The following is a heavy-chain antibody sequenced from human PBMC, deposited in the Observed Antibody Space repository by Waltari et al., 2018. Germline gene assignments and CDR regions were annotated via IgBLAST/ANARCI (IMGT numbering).Heavy chain of an antibody. CDR2: ISSSSSYI. CDR3: ARGYGDYTGWFDP. D-gene: IGHD4-17*01. CDR1: GFTFSSYS. Sequence: EVQLVESGGGLVKPGGSLRLSCAASGFTFSSYSMNWVRQAPGKGLEWVSSISSSSSYIYYADSVKGRFTISRDNAKNSLYLQMNSLRAEDTAVYYCARGYGDYTGWFDPWGQGTLVTVSS. J-gene: IGHJ5*02. V-gene: IGHV3-21*01.